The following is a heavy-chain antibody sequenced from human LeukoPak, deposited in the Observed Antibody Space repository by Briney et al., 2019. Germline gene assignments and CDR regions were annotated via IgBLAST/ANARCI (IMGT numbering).Heavy chain of an antibody. D-gene: IGHD6-19*01. Sequence: ASVKASCKASGYTFTSFDIDWVRQGSGQGLEWMGCMNPNNGNTHYAQKFQGRVTLTSNTSTSTVNMELSSLRSEDTALYYCTRGGPVAGTHKYFHHWGQGTMVTVSS. CDR1: GYTFTSFD. CDR2: MNPNNGNT. V-gene: IGHV1-8*01. CDR3: TRGGPVAGTHKYFHH. J-gene: IGHJ1*01.